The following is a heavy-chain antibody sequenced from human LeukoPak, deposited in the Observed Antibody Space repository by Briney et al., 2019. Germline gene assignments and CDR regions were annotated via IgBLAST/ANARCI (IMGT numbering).Heavy chain of an antibody. J-gene: IGHJ6*02. CDR2: IYYSGST. CDR1: GGSISSYY. Sequence: SETLSLTCTVSGGSISSYYWSWIRQPPGKGLEWIGYIYYSGSTNYNPSLKSRVTISVDTSKNQFSLKLSSVTAADTAVYYCARSSGSYYFGYYGMDVWGQGTTVTVSS. CDR3: ARSSGSYYFGYYGMDV. D-gene: IGHD1-26*01. V-gene: IGHV4-59*01.